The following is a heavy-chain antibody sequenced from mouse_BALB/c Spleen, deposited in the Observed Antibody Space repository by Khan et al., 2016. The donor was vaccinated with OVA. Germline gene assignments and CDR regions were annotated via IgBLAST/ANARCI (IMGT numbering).Heavy chain of an antibody. CDR3: ARSGYGNPFAY. D-gene: IGHD2-1*01. V-gene: IGHV1S81*02. J-gene: IGHJ3*01. Sequence: QVQLQQPGAELVKPGTSVKISCKASGYTFTSYYMYWVKQRPGQGLEWIGGINPTNGDSNFNEKFKSKATLTVDKSSSTAYMQLGILTSEDSAVYYCARSGYGNPFAYWGQGTLVTVSA. CDR2: INPTNGDS. CDR1: GYTFTSYY.